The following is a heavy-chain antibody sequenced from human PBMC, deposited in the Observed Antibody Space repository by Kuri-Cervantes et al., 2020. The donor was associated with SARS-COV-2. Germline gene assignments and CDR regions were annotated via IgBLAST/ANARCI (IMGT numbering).Heavy chain of an antibody. Sequence: GGSLRLSCAASEFTVSSNYMSWVRQAPGKGLEWVSVIYSGGSTYYADSVKGRFTISRDNSKNTLYLQMNSLRAEDTAVYYCARVRTPAYYFDYWGQGTLVTVSS. CDR3: ARVRTPAYYFDY. CDR1: EFTVSSNY. V-gene: IGHV3-53*01. CDR2: IYSGGST. J-gene: IGHJ4*02.